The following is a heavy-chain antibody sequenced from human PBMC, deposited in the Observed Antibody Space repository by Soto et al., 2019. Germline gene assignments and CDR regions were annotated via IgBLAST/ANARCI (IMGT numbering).Heavy chain of an antibody. CDR3: AKGSNGAFDI. Sequence: GGSLRLSCAASGFTFSSYAMSWVRQAPGKGLEWVSAIGGRGDSTYYADSVKGRFTISRDNTKNTLYLQMNSLRAEDTAIYYCAKGSNGAFDIWGQGTMVTVSS. J-gene: IGHJ3*02. CDR1: GFTFSSYA. CDR2: IGGRGDST. V-gene: IGHV3-23*01. D-gene: IGHD1-1*01.